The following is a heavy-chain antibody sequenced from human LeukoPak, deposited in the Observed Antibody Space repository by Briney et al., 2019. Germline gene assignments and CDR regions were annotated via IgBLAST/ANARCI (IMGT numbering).Heavy chain of an antibody. CDR2: IYHSGST. J-gene: IGHJ4*02. V-gene: IGHV4-30-2*01. CDR1: GFTFSDHY. CDR3: ARDLGVDSSLGY. D-gene: IGHD6-6*01. Sequence: LRLSCAASGFTFSDHYMDWVRQAPGKGLEWIGYIYHSGSTYYNPSLKSRVTISVDRSKNQFSLKLSSVTAADTAVYYCARDLGVDSSLGYWGQGTLVTVSS.